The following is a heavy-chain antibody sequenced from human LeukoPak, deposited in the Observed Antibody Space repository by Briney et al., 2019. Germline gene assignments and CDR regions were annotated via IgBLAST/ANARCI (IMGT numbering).Heavy chain of an antibody. D-gene: IGHD3-22*01. CDR2: ISGSGGST. Sequence: GGSLRLSCAASGFTFSSYAMSWVRQAPGKGLEWVSAISGSGGSTYYADSVKGRFTISRDNSKNTLYLQMNSLRAEDTAVYYCAKDFEVVPGVYYYDSSGYYFDYWGQGTLVTVSS. V-gene: IGHV3-23*01. CDR3: AKDFEVVPGVYYYDSSGYYFDY. J-gene: IGHJ4*02. CDR1: GFTFSSYA.